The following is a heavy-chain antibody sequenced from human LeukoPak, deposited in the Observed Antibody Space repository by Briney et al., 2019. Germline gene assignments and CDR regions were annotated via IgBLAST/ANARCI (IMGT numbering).Heavy chain of an antibody. J-gene: IGHJ6*03. Sequence: ASVKVSCKASGYTFTSYGISWVRQAPGQGLEWMGWISGYNGNTNYAQKLQGRVTMTTDTSTSTAYMELRSLRSDDTAVYYCARGVAGSYYYYYMDVWGKGTTVTISS. V-gene: IGHV1-18*01. CDR1: GYTFTSYG. D-gene: IGHD6-19*01. CDR3: ARGVAGSYYYYYMDV. CDR2: ISGYNGNT.